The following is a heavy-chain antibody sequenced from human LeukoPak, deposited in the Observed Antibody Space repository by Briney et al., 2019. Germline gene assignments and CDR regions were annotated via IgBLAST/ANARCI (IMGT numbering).Heavy chain of an antibody. Sequence: ASVKVACKASGFGFSSYGINWVRQAPGQRLEWMGWISAYTGQTKYLQKMRGRVTMTTDTSTNTAYMELRSLTSDDTAVYYCARGPGIDVAGVFDYWGKGSLVIVSS. J-gene: IGHJ4*02. CDR2: ISAYTGQT. CDR1: GFGFSSYG. CDR3: ARGPGIDVAGVFDY. V-gene: IGHV1-18*04. D-gene: IGHD6-19*01.